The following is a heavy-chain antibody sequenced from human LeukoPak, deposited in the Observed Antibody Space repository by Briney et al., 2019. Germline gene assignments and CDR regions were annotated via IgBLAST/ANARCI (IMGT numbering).Heavy chain of an antibody. Sequence: SETLSLTCTVSGGSISSSSYYWGWIRQPPGNGLEWIGSIYYSSSTYYNPSLKSRVTISVDTSKNQFSLRLSSVTAADTAVYYCARHATESTIFGVAIPNNWFDPWGQGTLVTVSS. V-gene: IGHV4-39*01. D-gene: IGHD3-3*01. CDR3: ARHATESTIFGVAIPNNWFDP. CDR1: GGSISSSSYY. J-gene: IGHJ5*02. CDR2: IYYSSST.